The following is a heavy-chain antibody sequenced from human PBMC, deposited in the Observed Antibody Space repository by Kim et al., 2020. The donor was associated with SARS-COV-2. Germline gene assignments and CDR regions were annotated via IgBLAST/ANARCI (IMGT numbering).Heavy chain of an antibody. J-gene: IGHJ4*01. CDR3: ARGPRAYRRGYSYGRFDY. CDR1: GGSFSGYY. V-gene: IGHV4-34*01. Sequence: SETLSLTCAVYGGSFSGYYWSWIRQPPGKGLEWIGEINHSGSTNYNPSLKSRVTISVDTSKNQFSLKLSSVTAADTAVYYCARGPRAYRRGYSYGRFDY. CDR2: INHSGST. D-gene: IGHD5-18*01.